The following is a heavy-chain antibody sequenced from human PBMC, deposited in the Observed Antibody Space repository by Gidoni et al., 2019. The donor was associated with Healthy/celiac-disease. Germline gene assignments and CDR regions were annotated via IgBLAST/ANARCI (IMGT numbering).Heavy chain of an antibody. CDR2: ISSSSSTI. J-gene: IGHJ4*02. D-gene: IGHD2-2*01. CDR3: ARGLYIVVVPAAPFGY. CDR1: GFTFSSYS. V-gene: IGHV3-48*02. Sequence: EVQLVESGGGLVQPGGSLRLSCAASGFTFSSYSMNWVRQAPGKGLEWVSYISSSSSTIYYADSVKGRFTISRDNAKNSLYLQMNSLRDEDTAVYYCARGLYIVVVPAAPFGYWGQGTLVTVSS.